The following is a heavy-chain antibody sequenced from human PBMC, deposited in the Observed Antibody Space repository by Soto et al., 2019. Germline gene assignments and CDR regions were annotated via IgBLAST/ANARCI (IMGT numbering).Heavy chain of an antibody. CDR2: INHSGST. V-gene: IGHV4-34*01. D-gene: IGHD6-13*01. J-gene: IGHJ4*02. CDR1: GGSFSGYY. Sequence: QVQLQQWGAGLLKPSETLSLTCAVYGGSFSGYYWNWIRQPPGKGLEWIGEINHSGSTNFNPSLKSRVTISVDTSKNQFSLKLSSVTAADTAVYYCARGPAGRTSSWYVNYWGQGTLVTVSS. CDR3: ARGPAGRTSSWYVNY.